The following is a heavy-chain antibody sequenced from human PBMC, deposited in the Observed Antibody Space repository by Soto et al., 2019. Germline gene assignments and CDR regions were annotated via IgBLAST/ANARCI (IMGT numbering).Heavy chain of an antibody. Sequence: PSETLSLTCTVSGGSISSYYWSWIRQPAGKGLEWIGRIYTSGSTYYNPSLKSRATISGDTSKNQFSLKLSSVTAADTAVYYCARGGYYYENSGQNAYDYWGQGILVTVSS. CDR3: ARGGYYYENSGQNAYDY. CDR1: GGSISSYY. D-gene: IGHD3-22*01. J-gene: IGHJ4*01. V-gene: IGHV4-4*07. CDR2: IYTSGST.